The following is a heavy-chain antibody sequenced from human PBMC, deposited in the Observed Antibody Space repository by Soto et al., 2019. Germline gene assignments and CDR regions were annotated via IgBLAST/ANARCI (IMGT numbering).Heavy chain of an antibody. D-gene: IGHD2-15*01. V-gene: IGHV3-23*01. CDR1: GFIFSSYT. CDR2: ISGSGVGT. Sequence: DVQLLESGGGLVQPGGSLRLSCAASGFIFSSYTMTWVRQAPGTGLEWVSGISGSGVGTYYADSVKGRFTISRDNSKSTLYLQMNSLRAEDTAVYYCAKSGPTIVVSFRSFGSGVDVWGQGTTVTVSS. J-gene: IGHJ6*02. CDR3: AKSGPTIVVSFRSFGSGVDV.